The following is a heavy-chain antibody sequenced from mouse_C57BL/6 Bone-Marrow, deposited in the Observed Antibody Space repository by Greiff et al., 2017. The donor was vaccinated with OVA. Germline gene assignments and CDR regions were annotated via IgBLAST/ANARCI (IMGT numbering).Heavy chain of an antibody. CDR2: IHPNSGST. J-gene: IGHJ2*01. CDR1: GYTFTSYW. CDR3: ARWGGYDGALYYCDY. Sequence: VQLQQPGAELVKPGASVKLSCKASGYTFTSYWMHWVKQRPGQGLEWIGMIHPNSGSTNYNEKFKSKATLTVDKSSSTAYMQLSSLTSEDSAVYYCARWGGYDGALYYCDYWGQGTTLTVSS. D-gene: IGHD2-2*01. V-gene: IGHV1-64*01.